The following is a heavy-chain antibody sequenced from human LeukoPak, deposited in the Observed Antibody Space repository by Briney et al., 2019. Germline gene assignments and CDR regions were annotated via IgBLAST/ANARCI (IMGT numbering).Heavy chain of an antibody. Sequence: SETLSLTCTVSGGSISSYYWSWIRQPAGKGLEWIGRIYTSGSTNYNPSLKSRVTMSVDTSKNQFSLKLSSVTAADAAVYYCARDCSSTSCYDAFDIWGQGTMVTVSS. CDR2: IYTSGST. CDR1: GGSISSYY. V-gene: IGHV4-4*07. CDR3: ARDCSSTSCYDAFDI. D-gene: IGHD2-2*01. J-gene: IGHJ3*02.